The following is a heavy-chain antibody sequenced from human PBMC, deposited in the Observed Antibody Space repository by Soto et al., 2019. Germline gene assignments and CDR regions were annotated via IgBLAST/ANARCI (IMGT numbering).Heavy chain of an antibody. Sequence: GGSLRLSCAASGFTVNNNYLSWVRQAPGKGLEWVSGIRGFSPYTFYAESVKGRFTISRDNAKNSLYLQMDSLRAEDTAVYYCARDRGYDAHDYYYNAMDVWGQGTTVTVSS. CDR1: GFTVNNNY. CDR3: ARDRGYDAHDYYYNAMDV. V-gene: IGHV3-11*06. CDR2: IRGFSPYT. J-gene: IGHJ6*02. D-gene: IGHD3-10*01.